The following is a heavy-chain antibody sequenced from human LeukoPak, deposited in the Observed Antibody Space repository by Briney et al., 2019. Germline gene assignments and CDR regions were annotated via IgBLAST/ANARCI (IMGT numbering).Heavy chain of an antibody. CDR3: AKLGQKSSPSIDY. Sequence: GGSLRLSCAASGFTFSSYGMHWVRQAPGKGLEWVAVIWYDGSNKYYADSAKGRFTISRDNSKNTLYLQMNSLRAEDTAVYYCAKLGQKSSPSIDYWGQGTLVTVSS. V-gene: IGHV3-33*06. CDR2: IWYDGSNK. CDR1: GFTFSSYG. J-gene: IGHJ4*02. D-gene: IGHD2-15*01.